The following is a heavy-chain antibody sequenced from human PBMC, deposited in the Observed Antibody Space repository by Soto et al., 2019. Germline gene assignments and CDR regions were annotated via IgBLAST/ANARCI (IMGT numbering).Heavy chain of an antibody. V-gene: IGHV1-46*01. CDR3: ARGDGRGSSGFYYYYGMDV. Sequence: QVQLVQSGAEVKKPGASVKVSCKASGFTFTNYFFHWVRQAPRQGLEWMGRISPYDGSTHYVQSLQGRVAMTSDTSTSTVYIELSSLRSEDTAVYYCARGDGRGSSGFYYYYGMDVWGHGTTVTVSS. CDR1: GFTFTNYF. CDR2: ISPYDGST. D-gene: IGHD6-25*01. J-gene: IGHJ6*02.